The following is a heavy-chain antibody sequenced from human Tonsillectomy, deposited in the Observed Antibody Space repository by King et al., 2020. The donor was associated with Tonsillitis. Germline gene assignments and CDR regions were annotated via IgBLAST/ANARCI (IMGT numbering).Heavy chain of an antibody. CDR3: SRDLGFSTEY. J-gene: IGHJ4*02. CDR2: IKTDGTIT. D-gene: IGHD3-3*02. Sequence: VQLVESGGGLLQPGGSLRLSCAASGFTFSSSWMHWVRQAPGKGLVWVAHIKTDGTITNYADSVKGRFPISRDNAKNTLFLQINSLRAEDTAVYYCSRDLGFSTEYWGQGTLVTVSS. CDR1: GFTFSSSW. V-gene: IGHV3-74*01.